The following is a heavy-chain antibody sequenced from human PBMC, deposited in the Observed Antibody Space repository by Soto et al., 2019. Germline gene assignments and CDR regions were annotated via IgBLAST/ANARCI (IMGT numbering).Heavy chain of an antibody. D-gene: IGHD3-9*01. CDR3: VREDDTTGSYSWFDP. Sequence: QVQLVQSGAEVKKPGSSVRVSCKASGAVFNTITINWVRQAPGQGLEWMGGFVPVFGSATYAQKFQGRVAITADASTSTFYMELSRLNSEDTALYYCVREDDTTGSYSWFDPWGQGTLVTVSS. V-gene: IGHV1-69*01. CDR1: GAVFNTIT. CDR2: FVPVFGSA. J-gene: IGHJ5*02.